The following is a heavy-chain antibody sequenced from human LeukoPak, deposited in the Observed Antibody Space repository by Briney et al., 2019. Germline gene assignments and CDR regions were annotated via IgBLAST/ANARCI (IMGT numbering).Heavy chain of an antibody. CDR1: GGSISSGSYY. CDR3: ARDWGLYGDYFDY. J-gene: IGHJ4*02. CDR2: IYTSGST. Sequence: PSQTLSLTCTVSGGSISSGSYYWSWIRQPAGKGLEWIGRIYTSGSTNYNPSLKSRVTIPVDTSKNQFSLKLSSVTAADTAVYYCARDWGLYGDYFDYWGQGTLVTVSS. V-gene: IGHV4-61*02. D-gene: IGHD4-17*01.